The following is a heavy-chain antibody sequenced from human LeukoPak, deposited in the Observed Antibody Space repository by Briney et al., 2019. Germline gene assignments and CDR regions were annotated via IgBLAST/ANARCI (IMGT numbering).Heavy chain of an antibody. D-gene: IGHD3-10*01. J-gene: IGHJ6*03. V-gene: IGHV7-4-1*02. CDR2: INTNTGNP. CDR3: AREGYLWFGESPPEKTYYYYMDV. CDR1: GYTFTSYA. Sequence: ASVKVSCKASGYTFTSYAMNWVRQAPGQGLEWMGWINTNTGNPTYAQGFTGRFVFSLDTSVSTAYLQISSLKAEDAAVYYCAREGYLWFGESPPEKTYYYYMDVWGKGTTVTVSS.